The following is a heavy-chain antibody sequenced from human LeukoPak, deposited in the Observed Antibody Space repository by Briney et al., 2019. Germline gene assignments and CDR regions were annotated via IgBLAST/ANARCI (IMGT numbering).Heavy chain of an antibody. CDR1: GFTFSSYA. CDR3: AKSRFLEWLLFDY. J-gene: IGHJ4*02. D-gene: IGHD3-3*01. CDR2: ISGSGGSA. V-gene: IGHV3-23*01. Sequence: GGSLRLSCAASGFTFSSYAMSWVRQAPGKGLEWVSAISGSGGSAYYADSVKGRFTISRDNSKNTLYLQMNSLRAEDTAVYYCAKSRFLEWLLFDYWGQGTLVTVSS.